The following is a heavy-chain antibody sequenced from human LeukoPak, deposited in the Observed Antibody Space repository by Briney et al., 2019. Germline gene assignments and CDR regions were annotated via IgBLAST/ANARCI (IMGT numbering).Heavy chain of an antibody. J-gene: IGHJ4*02. CDR1: GYNFTSYP. D-gene: IGHD4-17*01. CDR2: ISPYNGNT. CDR3: ARRGIGVYGDAFGY. V-gene: IGHV1-18*01. Sequence: ASVKVPCKASGYNFTSYPFSWVRQAPGQGLEWMGWISPYNGNTDYAQELQGRVTMTTDTSTSTAYMELRSLRSDDTAVYYCARRGIGVYGDAFGYWGQGTLVTVSS.